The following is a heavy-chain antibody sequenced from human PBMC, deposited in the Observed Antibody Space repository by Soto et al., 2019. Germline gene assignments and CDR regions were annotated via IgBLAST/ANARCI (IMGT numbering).Heavy chain of an antibody. D-gene: IGHD3-10*01. CDR3: AKFPTAQDGSGSYYKRLKYFDY. Sequence: EVQLLESGGGLVQPGGSLRLSCAASGFTFSSYAMSWVRQAPGKGLEWVSAISGRGGSTYYADSGKGRFTISRDNSKNTLYLQMNSLRAEDTAVYYCAKFPTAQDGSGSYYKRLKYFDYGGQGTLVTVSS. J-gene: IGHJ4*02. CDR2: ISGRGGST. CDR1: GFTFSSYA. V-gene: IGHV3-23*01.